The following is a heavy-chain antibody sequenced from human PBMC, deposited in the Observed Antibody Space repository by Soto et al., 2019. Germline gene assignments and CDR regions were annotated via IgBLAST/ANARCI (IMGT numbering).Heavy chain of an antibody. CDR2: IYYSGST. Sequence: QVQLQESGPGLVKPSQTLSLTCTVSGGSISSGDYYWSWIRQPPGKGLEWIGYIYYSGSTYYNPSLKSRVTISVDTSKNHSSLKLSSVTAADTAVYYCARDLGSSGYDAFDIWGQGTMVTVSS. CDR3: ARDLGSSGYDAFDI. D-gene: IGHD3-22*01. J-gene: IGHJ3*02. CDR1: GGSISSGDYY. V-gene: IGHV4-30-4*01.